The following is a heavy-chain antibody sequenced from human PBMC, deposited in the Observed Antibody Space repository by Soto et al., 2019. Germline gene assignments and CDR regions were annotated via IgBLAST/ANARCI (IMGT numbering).Heavy chain of an antibody. D-gene: IGHD6-6*01. J-gene: IGHJ6*02. CDR1: GFTFSSYG. CDR2: ISYDGSNK. V-gene: IGHV3-30*18. CDR3: AKEVAARPRDYYYGMDV. Sequence: GGSLRLSCAASGFTFSSYGMHWVRQAPGKGLEWVAVISYDGSNKNYADSVKGRFTISRDNSKNTLYLQMNSLRAEDTAVYYCAKEVAARPRDYYYGMDVWGQGTTVTVSS.